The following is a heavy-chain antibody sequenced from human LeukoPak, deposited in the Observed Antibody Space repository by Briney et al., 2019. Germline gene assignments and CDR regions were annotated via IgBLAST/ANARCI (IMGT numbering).Heavy chain of an antibody. J-gene: IGHJ4*02. V-gene: IGHV4-59*01. Sequence: SETLSLTCTVSGGSISSCYWSWIRQPPGKGLAWIGYIYYSGSTNYNPSLKSRVTISVDTSKNHFSLKLSSVTAADTAVYYCARGVNDMDSSGWYVKYYFDYWGQGTLVTVSS. CDR2: IYYSGST. D-gene: IGHD6-19*01. CDR3: ARGVNDMDSSGWYVKYYFDY. CDR1: GGSISSCY.